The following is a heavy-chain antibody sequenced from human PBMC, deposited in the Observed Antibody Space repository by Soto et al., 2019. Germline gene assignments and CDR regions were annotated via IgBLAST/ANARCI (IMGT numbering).Heavy chain of an antibody. CDR1: GGSISSSSYY. CDR2: IYYSGST. CDR3: ARHSGAAAGTYFDY. D-gene: IGHD6-13*01. V-gene: IGHV4-39*01. J-gene: IGHJ4*02. Sequence: SETLSLTCTVSGGSISSSSYYWGWIRQPPGKGLEWIGGIYYSGSTYSNPSLKNGVTISVDTSKNQFSLKLSAVTAADTAVYYCARHSGAAAGTYFDYWGQGTLVTVSS.